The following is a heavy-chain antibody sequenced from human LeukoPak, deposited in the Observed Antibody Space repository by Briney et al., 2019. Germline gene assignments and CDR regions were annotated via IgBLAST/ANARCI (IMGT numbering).Heavy chain of an antibody. J-gene: IGHJ4*02. CDR3: ARAGSYQPFDY. CDR2: ISDSGGST. D-gene: IGHD2-15*01. CDR1: GFTFSTYT. V-gene: IGHV3-23*01. Sequence: GGSLRLSCAASGFTFSTYTMTWVRQAPGKGLEWVSTISDSGGSTYYADSVKGRFTISRDNSKNTLYLQMNSLRAEDTAVYYCARAGSYQPFDYWGQGTLVTVSS.